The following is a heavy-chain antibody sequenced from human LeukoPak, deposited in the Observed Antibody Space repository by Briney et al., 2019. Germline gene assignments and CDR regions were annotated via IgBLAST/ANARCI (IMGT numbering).Heavy chain of an antibody. D-gene: IGHD5-18*01. Sequence: PSETLSLTCTVSGYSISSDYYWGWIRQPPGKGLEWIGNIFHNGNTYYNPSLKSRVTMSIDTSKKQFSLKLRTATAADTAVYYCARIEDVTRGYNHAYYFDYWGQGTLVTVSP. V-gene: IGHV4-38-2*02. CDR1: GYSISSDYY. CDR3: ARIEDVTRGYNHAYYFDY. J-gene: IGHJ4*02. CDR2: IFHNGNT.